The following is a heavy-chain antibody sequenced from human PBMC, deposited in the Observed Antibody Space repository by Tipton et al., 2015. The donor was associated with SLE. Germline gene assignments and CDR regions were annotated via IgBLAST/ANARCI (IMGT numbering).Heavy chain of an antibody. V-gene: IGHV4-59*01. Sequence: TLSLTCTVPGGSISSYYWGWIRQPPGKGLEWIGDIYYSGRTNYNPPLKRRVTISVDTSKNQFSLKLSSVTAADTAVYYCAREPYYYGSGNDIWGQGTMVTVSS. CDR2: IYYSGRT. D-gene: IGHD3-10*01. CDR3: AREPYYYGSGNDI. J-gene: IGHJ3*02. CDR1: GGSISSYY.